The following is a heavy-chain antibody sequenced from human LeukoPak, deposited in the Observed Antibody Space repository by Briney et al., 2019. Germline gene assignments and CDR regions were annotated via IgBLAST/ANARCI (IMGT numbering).Heavy chain of an antibody. CDR1: GGSISSSSYY. V-gene: IGHV4-61*01. J-gene: IGHJ4*02. CDR2: ISYRGNT. CDR3: ARDRGSAGGFDY. D-gene: IGHD6-13*01. Sequence: SETLSLTCTVSGGSISSSSYYWGWIRQPPGKGLEWIAYISYRGNTNYNPSLKNRVTISRDTSKNQLSLKLSSVTAADTAVYYCARDRGSAGGFDYWGQGTLVPVSS.